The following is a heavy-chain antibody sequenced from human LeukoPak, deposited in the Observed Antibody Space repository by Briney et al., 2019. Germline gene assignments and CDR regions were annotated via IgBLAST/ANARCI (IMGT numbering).Heavy chain of an antibody. V-gene: IGHV3-21*01. D-gene: IGHD6-13*01. CDR3: ARDQSPKLVPSFGLDY. Sequence: GGSLRLSCAASGFTFSSYSMNWVRQAPGKGLEWVSSISSSSGYIYYADSVKGRFTISRDNAKNSLYLQMNSLRAEDTAVYYCARDQSPKLVPSFGLDYWGQGTLVTVSS. J-gene: IGHJ4*02. CDR2: ISSSSGYI. CDR1: GFTFSSYS.